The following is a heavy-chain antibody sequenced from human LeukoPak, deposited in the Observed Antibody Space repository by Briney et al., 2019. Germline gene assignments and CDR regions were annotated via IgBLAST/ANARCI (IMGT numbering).Heavy chain of an antibody. V-gene: IGHV3-53*01. D-gene: IGHD5-24*01. J-gene: IGHJ4*02. CDR2: IYSGGTI. CDR1: GLIVSNNY. CDR3: ARRVNYYFDY. Sequence: GGSLRLSCAASGLIVSNNYMIWVRQAPGKGLEWVSFIYSGGTIYYTDSVKGRFTISRDNSKNTLYLQMNSLRAEDTAVYYCARRVNYYFDYWGQGTLVTVSS.